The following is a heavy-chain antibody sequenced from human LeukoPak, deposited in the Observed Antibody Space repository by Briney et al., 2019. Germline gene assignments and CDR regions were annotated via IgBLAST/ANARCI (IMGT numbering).Heavy chain of an antibody. CDR3: ARETPSDFWSGLGSVNWFDP. Sequence: PSETLSLTCTVSGGSISSYYWSWIRQPAGKGLEWIGRIYTSGSTNYNPSLKSRVTMSVDTSKNQFSLKLSSVTAADTAVYYCARETPSDFWSGLGSVNWFDPWGQGTLVTVSS. CDR2: IYTSGST. J-gene: IGHJ5*02. CDR1: GGSISSYY. V-gene: IGHV4-4*07. D-gene: IGHD3-3*01.